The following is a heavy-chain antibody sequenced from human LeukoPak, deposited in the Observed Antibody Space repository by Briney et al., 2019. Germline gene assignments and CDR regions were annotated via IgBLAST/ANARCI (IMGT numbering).Heavy chain of an antibody. CDR3: AKDLYGDYDNDY. V-gene: IGHV3-23*01. Sequence: GGSLRLSCAASGFTFSSYAMSWVRQAPGKGLEWVSGISGSGSITYYADSVKGRFTISRDNSKNTLYLQMNSRRAEDTAVYYCAKDLYGDYDNDYWGQGTLVTVSS. CDR1: GFTFSSYA. D-gene: IGHD4-17*01. CDR2: ISGSGSIT. J-gene: IGHJ4*02.